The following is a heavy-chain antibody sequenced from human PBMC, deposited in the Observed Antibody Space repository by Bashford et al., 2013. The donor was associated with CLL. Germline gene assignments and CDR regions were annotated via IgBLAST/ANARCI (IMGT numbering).Heavy chain of an antibody. CDR3: ARGYYYDSSGYFPIDY. CDR1: GFTFNLYW. D-gene: IGHD3-22*01. CDR2: IKHDGTEK. J-gene: IGHJ4*02. V-gene: IGHV3-7*01. Sequence: GSLRLSCAASGFTFNLYWMTWVRQAPGKGLEWVANIKHDGTEKYYVDSMKGRLTISRDNAKKSLYLQMTSLRAEDTAVYYCARGYYYDSSGYFPIDYWGQGTLVTVSS.